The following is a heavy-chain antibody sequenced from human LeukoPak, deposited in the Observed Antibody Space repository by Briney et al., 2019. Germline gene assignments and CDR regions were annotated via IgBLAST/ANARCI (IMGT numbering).Heavy chain of an antibody. CDR2: IKEDGSEK. V-gene: IGHV3-7*03. J-gene: IGHJ4*02. Sequence: GGSLRLSCAASGFTFRSYWMSWVRQAPGKGLEWVANIKEDGSEKYYVDSAKGRFTISRDSAKNSLYLQMNSLRVEDTAVYYCARDHNYGSDYWGQGTLVTVSS. CDR3: ARDHNYGSDY. CDR1: GFTFRSYW. D-gene: IGHD5-18*01.